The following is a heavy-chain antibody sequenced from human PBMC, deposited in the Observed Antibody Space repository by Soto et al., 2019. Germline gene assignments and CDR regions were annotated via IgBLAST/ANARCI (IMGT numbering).Heavy chain of an antibody. CDR2: ISGSGSGP. J-gene: IGHJ4*02. Sequence: EVLLLESGGGLVQPGGSLRLSCAASGFTFSNYDMGWVRQAPGKGPELVSFISGSGSGPYYADSVKGLFTISRDNAENSLYLQMNSLRVEDTAVYYCAKLQSWRALDYWGQGTLVTVSS. CDR3: AKLQSWRALDY. CDR1: GFTFSNYD. D-gene: IGHD6-13*01. V-gene: IGHV3-23*01.